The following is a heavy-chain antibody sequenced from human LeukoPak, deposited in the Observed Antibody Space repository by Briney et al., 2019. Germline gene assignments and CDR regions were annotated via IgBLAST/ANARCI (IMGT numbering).Heavy chain of an antibody. J-gene: IGHJ4*02. CDR3: ARSTRVIPEDY. CDR2: INPSGGST. D-gene: IGHD2-21*01. CDR1: GYTFTSNY. Sequence: EASVEVSCKASGYTFTSNYIHWVRQAPGQGLEWMGIINPSGGSTTYAQKFQGRVTMTRDTSTSTVYMELSSLRSEDTAVYFCARSTRVIPEDYWGQGTLVTVSS. V-gene: IGHV1-46*01.